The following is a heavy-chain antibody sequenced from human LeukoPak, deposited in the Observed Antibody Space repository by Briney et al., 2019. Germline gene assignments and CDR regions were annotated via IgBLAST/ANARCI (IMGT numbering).Heavy chain of an antibody. CDR2: FDPEDAET. V-gene: IGHV1-24*01. J-gene: IGHJ5*02. CDR3: AIEGSKSRYFDWLQT. Sequence: ASVKVSCKVSGYTLTELSMHWVRQGPGKGLEWMGGFDPEDAETICAQKFQGRVTLTEDTSTDTAYMELSSLRSEDTAVYYCAIEGSKSRYFDWLQTWGQGTPVTVSS. CDR1: GYTLTELS. D-gene: IGHD3-9*01.